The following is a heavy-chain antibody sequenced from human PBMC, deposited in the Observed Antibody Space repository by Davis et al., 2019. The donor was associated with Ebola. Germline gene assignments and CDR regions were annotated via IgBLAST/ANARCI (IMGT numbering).Heavy chain of an antibody. CDR2: IYTSGST. J-gene: IGHJ3*02. CDR1: GGSISSYY. Sequence: PSETLSLTCTVSGGSISSYYWSWIRQPAGKGLEWIGRIYTSGSTNYNPSLKSRVTMSVDTSKNQFSLKLSSVTAADTAVYYCARVSYYYDSSGGAFDIWGQGTMVTVSS. D-gene: IGHD3-22*01. V-gene: IGHV4-4*07. CDR3: ARVSYYYDSSGGAFDI.